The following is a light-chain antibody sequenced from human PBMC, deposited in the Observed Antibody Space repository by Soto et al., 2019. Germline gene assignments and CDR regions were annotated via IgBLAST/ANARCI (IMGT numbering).Light chain of an antibody. CDR1: QSISSY. Sequence: IQITQSPSSLSASVGDRVTITCRASQSISSYLNWYQQKPGKAPKLLIYAASSLQSGVPSRFSGSGSGTDFTLTISSLQPEDFATYYCQQSYSTPVTFGQGTKV. J-gene: IGKJ1*01. V-gene: IGKV1-39*01. CDR3: QQSYSTPVT. CDR2: AAS.